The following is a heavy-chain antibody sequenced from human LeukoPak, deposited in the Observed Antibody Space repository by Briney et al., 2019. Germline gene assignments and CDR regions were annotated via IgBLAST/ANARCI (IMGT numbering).Heavy chain of an antibody. J-gene: IGHJ5*02. CDR3: ARGRGYCSSTSCYTYWFDP. D-gene: IGHD2-2*02. CDR2: MNPNSGNT. Sequence: SVKVSCKASGYTFTSYDINWVRQATGQGLEWMGWMNPNSGNTGYAQKFQGRVTITRNTSISTAYMELSSLRSEDTAVYYCARGRGYCSSTSCYTYWFDPWGQGTLVTVSS. CDR1: GYTFTSYD. V-gene: IGHV1-8*03.